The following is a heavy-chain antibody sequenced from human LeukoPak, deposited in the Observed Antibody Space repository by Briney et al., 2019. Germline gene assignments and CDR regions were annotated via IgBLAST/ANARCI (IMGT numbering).Heavy chain of an antibody. CDR2: IYTSGST. CDR3: ARESYCGGDCYSED. Sequence: SQTLSLTCTVSGGSISSGSYYWSWIRQPAGKGLEWIGRIYTSGSTNYNHSLKSRVTISVDTSKNQFSLKLSSVTAADTAVYYCARESYCGGDCYSEDWGQGTLVTVSS. J-gene: IGHJ4*02. D-gene: IGHD2-21*02. CDR1: GGSISSGSYY. V-gene: IGHV4-61*02.